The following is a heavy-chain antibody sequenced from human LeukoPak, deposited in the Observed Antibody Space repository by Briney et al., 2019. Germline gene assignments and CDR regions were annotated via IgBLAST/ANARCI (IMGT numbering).Heavy chain of an antibody. Sequence: SETLSLTCTVSGGSVNNHYWSWLRQSAEKGLEWIGRIDTSGHTRSHPSLRSRLRMSVDTSKNQFSLRLDSVTAADTAVYYCARGTGWYFYYFDYWGQGTLVTVSS. V-gene: IGHV4-4*07. CDR2: IDTSGHT. D-gene: IGHD6-19*01. J-gene: IGHJ4*02. CDR1: GGSVNNHY. CDR3: ARGTGWYFYYFDY.